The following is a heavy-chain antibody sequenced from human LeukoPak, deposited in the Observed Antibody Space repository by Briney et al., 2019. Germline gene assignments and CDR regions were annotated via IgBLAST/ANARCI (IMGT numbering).Heavy chain of an antibody. Sequence: GGSLRLSCAASGFTFDDYGMSWVRQAPGKGLEWVSGINWNGGNTGYADSVKGRFTISRDNAKNSLYLQMNSLRAEDTALYYCAREGAYGSGRYFDYWGQGTLVTVSS. V-gene: IGHV3-20*04. D-gene: IGHD3-10*01. CDR2: INWNGGNT. CDR1: GFTFDDYG. CDR3: AREGAYGSGRYFDY. J-gene: IGHJ4*02.